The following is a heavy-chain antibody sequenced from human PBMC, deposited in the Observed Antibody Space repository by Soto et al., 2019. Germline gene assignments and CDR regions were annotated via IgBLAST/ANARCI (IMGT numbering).Heavy chain of an antibody. CDR2: ISYSGST. CDR1: GGSITTVGNY. CDR3: ARLLGSGNYLGIYDAFDI. D-gene: IGHD1-26*01. V-gene: IGHV4-31*03. J-gene: IGHJ3*02. Sequence: QVQLQESGPGLVQPSQTLSLACTVSGGSITTVGNYWSWIRQFPGKGLEWIGHISYSGSTNSNPSLRSRLSMSVDTSKNQFSLELRSVTAADTAVYYCARLLGSGNYLGIYDAFDIWGQGTVVTVSS.